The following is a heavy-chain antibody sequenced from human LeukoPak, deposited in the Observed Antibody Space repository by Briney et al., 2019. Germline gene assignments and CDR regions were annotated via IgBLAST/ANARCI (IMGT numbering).Heavy chain of an antibody. V-gene: IGHV1-18*01. Sequence: EASVTVSCKASGYTFTSYGSSWVRQAPGQGLEWMGWISAYNGNTNYAQKLQGRVTMTTDTSTSTAYMELRSLRSDDTAVYYCARLAATYFDYWGQGTLVTVSS. CDR1: GYTFTSYG. D-gene: IGHD2-15*01. CDR2: ISAYNGNT. J-gene: IGHJ4*02. CDR3: ARLAATYFDY.